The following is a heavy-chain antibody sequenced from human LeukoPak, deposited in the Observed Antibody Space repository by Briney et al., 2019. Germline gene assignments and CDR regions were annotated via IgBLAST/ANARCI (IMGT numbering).Heavy chain of an antibody. J-gene: IGHJ4*02. CDR3: ARDISRLWEPTTSDY. V-gene: IGHV1-2*02. Sequence: ASVKVSCKASGYTFTGYYMHWVRQAPGQGLEWMGWINPNSGGTNYAQKFQGRVTMTRDTSISTAYMELSRLRSDDTAVYYCARDISRLWEPTTSDYWGQGTQVTVSS. CDR1: GYTFTGYY. CDR2: INPNSGGT. D-gene: IGHD1-26*01.